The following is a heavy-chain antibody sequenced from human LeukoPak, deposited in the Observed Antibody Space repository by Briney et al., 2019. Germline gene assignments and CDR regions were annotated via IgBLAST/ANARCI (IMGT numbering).Heavy chain of an antibody. CDR1: GFTFSSYG. CDR3: AKSGAGSYYDSSGYYTFDY. D-gene: IGHD3-22*01. CDR2: IRYDGSNK. J-gene: IGHJ4*02. V-gene: IGHV3-30*02. Sequence: PGGSLRLSCAASGFTFSSYGMHWVRQAPGKGLEWVAFIRYDGSNKYYADSVKGRFTISRDNSKNTLYLQMNSLRAEDTAVYYCAKSGAGSYYDSSGYYTFDYWGQGTLVTVSS.